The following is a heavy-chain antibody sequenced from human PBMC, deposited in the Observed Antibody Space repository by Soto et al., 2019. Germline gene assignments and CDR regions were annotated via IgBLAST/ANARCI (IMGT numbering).Heavy chain of an antibody. CDR2: IKQDGSEK. V-gene: IGHV3-7*04. CDR1: GFTFSSYW. D-gene: IGHD3-22*01. CDR3: ARGTTYYYDSSGSAFDI. J-gene: IGHJ3*02. Sequence: GGSLRLSCAASGFTFSSYWMSWARQAPGKGLEWVANIKQDGSEKYYVDSVKGRFTISRDNAKNSLYLQMNSLRAEDTAVYYCARGTTYYYDSSGSAFDIWGQGTMVTVSS.